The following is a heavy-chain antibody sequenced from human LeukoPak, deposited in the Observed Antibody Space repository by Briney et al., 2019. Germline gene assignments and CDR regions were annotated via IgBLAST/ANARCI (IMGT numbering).Heavy chain of an antibody. Sequence: ASVKVSCKASGGTFSSYAISWVRQAPGQGLEWMGGIIPIFGTANYAQKFQGRVTITTDESTSTAYMELSSLRSEDTAVYYCAKERVIAAAGIYDYFDSWGQGTLVTVSS. D-gene: IGHD6-13*01. CDR2: IIPIFGTA. CDR1: GGTFSSYA. CDR3: AKERVIAAAGIYDYFDS. V-gene: IGHV1-69*05. J-gene: IGHJ4*02.